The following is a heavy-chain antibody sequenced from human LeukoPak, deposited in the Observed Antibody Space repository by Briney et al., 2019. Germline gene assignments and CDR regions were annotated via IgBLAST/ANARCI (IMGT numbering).Heavy chain of an antibody. J-gene: IGHJ6*02. V-gene: IGHV1-18*01. CDR3: ARDGFVGCSGGSCYDTIGYYGMDV. D-gene: IGHD2-15*01. Sequence: GASVKVSCKASGYTFTSYGISWVRQAPGQGLEWMGWISAYNGNTNYAQKLQGRVTMTTDTSTSTAYMELRSLRSDDTAVYYCARDGFVGCSGGSCYDTIGYYGMDVWGQGTTVTVSS. CDR1: GYTFTSYG. CDR2: ISAYNGNT.